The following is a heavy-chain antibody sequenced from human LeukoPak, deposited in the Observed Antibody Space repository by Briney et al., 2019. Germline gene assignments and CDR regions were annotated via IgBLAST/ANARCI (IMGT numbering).Heavy chain of an antibody. CDR3: ASFAADYYGSGSLIL. J-gene: IGHJ1*01. D-gene: IGHD3-10*01. V-gene: IGHV4-39*07. CDR1: GGSISSSSYY. CDR2: IYYSGST. Sequence: TSETLSLTCTVSGGSISSSSYYWGWIRQPPGKGLEWIGSIYYSGSTYYNPSLKSRVTISVDTSKNQFSLKLSSVTAADTAVYYCASFAADYYGSGSLILWGQGTLVTVSS.